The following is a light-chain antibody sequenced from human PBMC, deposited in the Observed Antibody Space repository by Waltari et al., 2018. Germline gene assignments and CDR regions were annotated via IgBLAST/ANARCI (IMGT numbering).Light chain of an antibody. Sequence: QSALTPPASVSGSPGQSITLSCPGTSRSIGGSNYVSWYHQYPGKAPKVLIYGVYNRPSGVSDRFSGSKLDNTASLTISGLRAEDEAAYFCCSYTSISTVVFGGGTKVTVL. V-gene: IGLV2-14*03. CDR3: CSYTSISTVV. CDR1: SRSIGGSNY. CDR2: GVY. J-gene: IGLJ2*01.